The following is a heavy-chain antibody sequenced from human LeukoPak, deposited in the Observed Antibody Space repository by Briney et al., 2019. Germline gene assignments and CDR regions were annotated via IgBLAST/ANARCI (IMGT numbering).Heavy chain of an antibody. CDR1: GFTFSSYE. CDR2: IHTSGIT. V-gene: IGHV4-59*10. Sequence: GSLRLSCAASGFTFSSYEMNWVRQAPGKGLEWIGRIHTSGITNYNPSLKSRITMSVDTSKNQFSLKLSSVTAADTAVYYCARTVAGTPYFDYWGQGTLVTVSS. CDR3: ARTVAGTPYFDY. J-gene: IGHJ4*02. D-gene: IGHD6-19*01.